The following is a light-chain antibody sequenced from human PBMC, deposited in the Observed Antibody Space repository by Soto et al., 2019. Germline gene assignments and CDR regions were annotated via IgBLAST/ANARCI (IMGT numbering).Light chain of an antibody. CDR2: GAS. Sequence: EIVLTHAPGTLSLSPGERATLSCRASQSVSSSYLAWYQQKPGQAPRLLIYGASSRATGIPDRFSGSGSGTDFTLTISRLEPEDFAVYYCQQYGSSPYTFGQGTK. J-gene: IGKJ2*01. CDR3: QQYGSSPYT. V-gene: IGKV3-20*01. CDR1: QSVSSSY.